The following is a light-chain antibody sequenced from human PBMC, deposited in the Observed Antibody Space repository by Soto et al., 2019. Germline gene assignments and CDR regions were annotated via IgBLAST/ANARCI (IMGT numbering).Light chain of an antibody. J-gene: IGKJ1*01. V-gene: IGKV1-5*01. CDR1: QSISAW. Sequence: DIPMTQSPSTLSASVGDRVTITCRASQSISAWLAWYQQKPGKAPKLLIYDVSSLESGVPSRFSGSGSGTEFTLTISSLQPDDFATYYCQHYNNYPWTFGQGTKVEIK. CDR2: DVS. CDR3: QHYNNYPWT.